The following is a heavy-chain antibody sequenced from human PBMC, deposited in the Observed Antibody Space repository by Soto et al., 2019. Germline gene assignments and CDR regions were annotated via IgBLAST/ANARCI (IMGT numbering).Heavy chain of an antibody. V-gene: IGHV5-51*01. CDR3: ARLGGDILTGYFWFDP. CDR1: GYSFTSYW. Sequence: GESLKISCKGSGYSFTSYWIGWVRQMPGKGLEWMGIIYPGDSDTRYSPSFQGQVTISADKSISTAYLQWSSLKASDTAMYYCARLGGDILTGYFWFDPWGQGTLVTVSS. D-gene: IGHD3-9*01. CDR2: IYPGDSDT. J-gene: IGHJ5*02.